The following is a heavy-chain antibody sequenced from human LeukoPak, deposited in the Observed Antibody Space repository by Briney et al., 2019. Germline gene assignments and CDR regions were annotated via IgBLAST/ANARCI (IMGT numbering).Heavy chain of an antibody. D-gene: IGHD2-21*01. CDR1: SVSISSSSYY. V-gene: IGHV4-39*01. J-gene: IGHJ6*03. CDR2: IYYSGTT. CDR3: ARLTSYYYYYMNV. Sequence: SETLSLTCTVSSVSISSSSYYWGWIRQPPGKGLEWIGTIYYSGTTYSNPSLKSRVTISVDTSKNQFSLRLSSVTAADTAVYYCARLTSYYYYYMNVWGKGTTVTVSS.